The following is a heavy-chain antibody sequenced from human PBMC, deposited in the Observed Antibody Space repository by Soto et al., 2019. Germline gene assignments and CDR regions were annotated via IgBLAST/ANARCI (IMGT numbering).Heavy chain of an antibody. Sequence: QVQLQESGPGLVKPSGTLSLTCAVSGGSISSSNWWSWVRQPRGKRLEWMGAIYHSVITNYNPSLKGRATISVDNSKNQLSLKVSYVAAAATAVNYCARDMREVGAVVPAEYYGMDFWGQGTSGTVCS. CDR1: GGSISSSNW. D-gene: IGHD2-2*01. CDR2: IYHSVIT. CDR3: ARDMREVGAVVPAEYYGMDF. V-gene: IGHV4-4*02. J-gene: IGHJ6*02.